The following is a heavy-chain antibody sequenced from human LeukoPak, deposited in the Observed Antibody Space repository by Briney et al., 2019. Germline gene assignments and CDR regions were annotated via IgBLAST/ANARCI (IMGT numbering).Heavy chain of an antibody. V-gene: IGHV3-48*02. J-gene: IGHJ1*01. CDR3: AQGEYGSSFQH. Sequence: QPGGSLRLSCAASGFTFSSYSMNWVRQAPGKGLEWVSYISGSSGTIYYADSVKGRFTISRDNAKSSLYLQINSLRDEDTAVYYCAQGEYGSSFQHWGQGTLVTVSS. D-gene: IGHD2-2*01. CDR1: GFTFSSYS. CDR2: ISGSSGTI.